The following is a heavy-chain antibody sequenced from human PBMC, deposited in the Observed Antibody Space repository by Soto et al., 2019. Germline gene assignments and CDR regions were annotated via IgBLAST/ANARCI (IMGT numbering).Heavy chain of an antibody. J-gene: IGHJ4*02. Sequence: EVQLVESGGGSVQPGRSLRLSCEASGFSFDDYGMHWVQQGPGKGLEWVSGISWDSGDIYYVDSVKGRFTISRDNAKKSLYLQMSSLRTEDTALYYCARDNDLDRDGPFDYWGQGILVTVSS. V-gene: IGHV3-9*01. CDR1: GFSFDDYG. CDR3: ARDNDLDRDGPFDY. D-gene: IGHD2-2*03. CDR2: ISWDSGDI.